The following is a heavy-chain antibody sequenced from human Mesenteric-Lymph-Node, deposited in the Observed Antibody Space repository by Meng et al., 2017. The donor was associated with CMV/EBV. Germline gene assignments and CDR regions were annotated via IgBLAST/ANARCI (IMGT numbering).Heavy chain of an antibody. J-gene: IGHJ3*02. CDR3: ARALRGYAYPRDAFGI. Sequence: GESLKISCAASGFTFSNDWMHWVRQAPGKGLEWVANIRQDGSKIYYGDSVKGRFTISRDNAKNSLFLHLSSLRAEDTAIYYCARALRGYAYPRDAFGIWGQGTMVTVSS. D-gene: IGHD5-18*01. CDR2: IRQDGSKI. V-gene: IGHV3-7*03. CDR1: GFTFSNDW.